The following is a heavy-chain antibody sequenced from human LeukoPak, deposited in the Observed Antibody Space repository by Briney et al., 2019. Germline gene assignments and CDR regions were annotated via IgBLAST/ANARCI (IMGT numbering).Heavy chain of an antibody. Sequence: SETLSLTCTVSDGSIGSTNYYWGWIRQPPGEGLECIGSIYYNGRTYYNPSLKSRVTISVDTSKNQFSLKLSSVTAADTAVYYCARVGYSSSIDYWGQGTLVTVSS. D-gene: IGHD6-6*01. CDR3: ARVGYSSSIDY. J-gene: IGHJ4*02. V-gene: IGHV4-39*07. CDR2: IYYNGRT. CDR1: DGSIGSTNYY.